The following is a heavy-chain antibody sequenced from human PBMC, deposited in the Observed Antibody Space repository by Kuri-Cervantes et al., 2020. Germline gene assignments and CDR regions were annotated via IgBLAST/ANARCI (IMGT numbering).Heavy chain of an antibody. D-gene: IGHD4-17*01. V-gene: IGHV4-38-2*01. CDR3: ARFKSGRSYGPIDH. CDR1: GYSISSGYY. J-gene: IGHJ4*02. Sequence: GSLRLSCAVSGYSISSGYYWGWIRQPPGKGLEWIGSIYHSGSTYYNPSLKSRMTISVDTSRNQISLKLTSVTAADTAVYYCARFKSGRSYGPIDHRGLGTLVTVSS. CDR2: IYHSGST.